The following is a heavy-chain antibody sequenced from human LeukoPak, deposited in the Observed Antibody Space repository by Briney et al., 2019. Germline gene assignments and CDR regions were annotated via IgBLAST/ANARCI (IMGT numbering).Heavy chain of an antibody. CDR3: ARGQNWGDAFDI. CDR2: IYHSGST. V-gene: IGHV4-30-2*01. J-gene: IGHJ3*02. Sequence: PSQTLSLTCAVSGGSISSGGYSWSWIRQPPGKGLEWIGYIYHSGSTYHNPSLKSRVTISVDRSKNQFSLKLSSVTAADTAVYYCARGQNWGDAFDIWGQGTMVTVSS. D-gene: IGHD7-27*01. CDR1: GGSISSGGYS.